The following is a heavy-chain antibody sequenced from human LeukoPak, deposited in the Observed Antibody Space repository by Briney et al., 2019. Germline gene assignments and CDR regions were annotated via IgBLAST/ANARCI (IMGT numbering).Heavy chain of an antibody. CDR3: ARFVSYYDSSGYYHGYYGMDV. D-gene: IGHD3-22*01. V-gene: IGHV1-8*01. CDR2: MNPNSGNT. Sequence: GASVKVSCKASGYTFTSYDINWVRQATGQGLEWMGWMNPNSGNTGYAQKLQGRVTMTTDTSTSTAYMELRRLRSDDTAVYYCARFVSYYDSSGYYHGYYGMDVWGQGTTVTVSS. J-gene: IGHJ6*02. CDR1: GYTFTSYD.